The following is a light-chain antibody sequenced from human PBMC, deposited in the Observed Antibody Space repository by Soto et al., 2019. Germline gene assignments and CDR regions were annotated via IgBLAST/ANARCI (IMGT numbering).Light chain of an antibody. Sequence: QLVLTQSPSASASLGASVKLTCTLSSGHSSYAIAWHQQQPEKGPRYLMKLDSDGSHTKGDAIPDRFSGSSSGAERYLTISSLQSEDEADYYCQTWGTGIQVVFGGGPSSPS. J-gene: IGLJ2*01. V-gene: IGLV4-69*01. CDR1: SGHSSYA. CDR2: LDSDGSH. CDR3: QTWGTGIQVV.